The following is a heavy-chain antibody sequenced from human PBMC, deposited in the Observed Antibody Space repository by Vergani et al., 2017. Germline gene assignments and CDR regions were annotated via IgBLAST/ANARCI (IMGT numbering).Heavy chain of an antibody. V-gene: IGHV3-53*01. CDR1: GFTVSSNY. J-gene: IGHJ4*02. CDR2: IYSGGST. CDR3: ARGVGYYGSGSYYPFDY. D-gene: IGHD3-10*01. Sequence: EVQLVESGGGLIQPGGSLRLSCAASGFTVSSNYMSWVRQAPGKGLEWVSVIYSGGSTYYADSVKGRFTISRDNSKNPLYLQMNSLRAEDTAVYYCARGVGYYGSGSYYPFDYWGQGTLVTVSS.